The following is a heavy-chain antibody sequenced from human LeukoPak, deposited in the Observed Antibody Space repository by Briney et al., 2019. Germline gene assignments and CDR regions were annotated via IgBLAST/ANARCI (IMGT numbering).Heavy chain of an antibody. J-gene: IGHJ6*03. CDR3: ARGLYDFWSGYYSGVYYYYMDV. Sequence: SETLSLTCTVSGGSISSYYWSWIRQPPGKGLEWFGYIYYRGSTNYNPSLKSRVTISVDTSKNQFSLKLSSVTAADTAVYYCARGLYDFWSGYYSGVYYYYMDVWGKGTTVTVSS. V-gene: IGHV4-59*01. CDR2: IYYRGST. D-gene: IGHD3-3*01. CDR1: GGSISSYY.